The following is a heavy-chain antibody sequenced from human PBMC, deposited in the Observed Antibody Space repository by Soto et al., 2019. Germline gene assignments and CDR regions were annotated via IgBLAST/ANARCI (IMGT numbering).Heavy chain of an antibody. Sequence: EVQLVESGGGLVQPGGSLRLSCAASGFTVSSNYMSWVRQAPGKGLEWVSVIYSGGSTYYADSVKGRFTISRHNSKNTLYLQMNSLRAEDTAVYYCARDGRIAAAGTGWYFDLWGRGTLVTVSS. CDR2: IYSGGST. CDR3: ARDGRIAAAGTGWYFDL. V-gene: IGHV3-53*04. CDR1: GFTVSSNY. D-gene: IGHD6-13*01. J-gene: IGHJ2*01.